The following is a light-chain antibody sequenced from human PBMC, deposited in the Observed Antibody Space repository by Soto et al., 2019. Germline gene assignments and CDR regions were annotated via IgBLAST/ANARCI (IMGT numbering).Light chain of an antibody. V-gene: IGKV1-17*01. CDR1: QSITTY. Sequence: DIHITQSPTSLSASIGDRLTITCGASQSITTYLSWYKQKQGKAPKLLIYAASSLQSGVPSRFSGSGSGTDFTLTISSLQPEDFGTYYCLQHNSYPITFGQGTRLEI. CDR3: LQHNSYPIT. CDR2: AAS. J-gene: IGKJ5*01.